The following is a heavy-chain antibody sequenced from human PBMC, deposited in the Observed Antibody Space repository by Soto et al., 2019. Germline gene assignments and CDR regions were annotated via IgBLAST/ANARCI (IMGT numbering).Heavy chain of an antibody. J-gene: IGHJ5*02. V-gene: IGHV4-30-4*01. Sequence: SETLSLTCTVSGGSISSGDYYWSWIRQPPGKGLEWIGYIYYSGSTYYNPSLKSRVTISVDTSKNQFSLKLSSVTAADTAVYYSARDHGVSRHWFDPWGQGTLVTVSS. CDR1: GGSISSGDYY. CDR2: IYYSGST. CDR3: ARDHGVSRHWFDP. D-gene: IGHD3-10*01.